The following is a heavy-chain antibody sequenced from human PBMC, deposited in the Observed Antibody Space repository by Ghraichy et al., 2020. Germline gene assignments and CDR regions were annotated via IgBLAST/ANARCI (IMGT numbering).Heavy chain of an antibody. CDR1: GGSISSYY. CDR2: IYYSGST. V-gene: IGHV4-59*08. CDR3: ARQSSGSSYFFDY. J-gene: IGHJ4*02. D-gene: IGHD1-26*01. Sequence: SETLSLTCTVSGGSISSYYCSWIRQPPGKGLEWIGYIYYSGSTKYHPSLKSRVTISVDTSKNQFSLKVSSVTAADTAVYYCARQSSGSSYFFDYWGQGTLVTVSS.